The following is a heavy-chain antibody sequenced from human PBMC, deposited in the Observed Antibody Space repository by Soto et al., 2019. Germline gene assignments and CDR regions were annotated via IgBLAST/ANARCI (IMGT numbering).Heavy chain of an antibody. J-gene: IGHJ4*02. CDR2: INSDGSST. Sequence: PGGSLRLSCAASGFTSSSYWMHWVRQAPGKGLVWVSRINSDGSSTSYADSVKGRFTISRDNAKNTLYLQMNSLRAEDTAVYYCAREVGYSSGRVSDYFDYWGQGTLVTVSS. V-gene: IGHV3-74*01. CDR1: GFTSSSYW. CDR3: AREVGYSSGRVSDYFDY. D-gene: IGHD6-19*01.